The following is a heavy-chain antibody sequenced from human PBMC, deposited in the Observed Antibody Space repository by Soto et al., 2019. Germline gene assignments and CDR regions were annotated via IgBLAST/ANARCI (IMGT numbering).Heavy chain of an antibody. CDR2: IYHSGST. V-gene: IGHV4-4*02. CDR3: ARLDNGWYDYFDY. CDR1: SGSISSSNW. D-gene: IGHD6-19*01. Sequence: SETLSLTCAVSSGSISSSNWWSWVRQPPGKGLEWIGEIYHSGSTNYNPSLKSRVTISVDKSKNQFSLKLSSVTAADTAVYYCARLDNGWYDYFDYWGQGTLVTVSS. J-gene: IGHJ4*02.